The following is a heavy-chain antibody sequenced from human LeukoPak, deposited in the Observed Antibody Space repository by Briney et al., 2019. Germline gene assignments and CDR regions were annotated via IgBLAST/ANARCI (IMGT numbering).Heavy chain of an antibody. Sequence: PGGSLRLSCAAYGFTFSSYAMHWVRQAPGKGLEWVAVISYDGSNKYYADSVKGRFTISRDNSKNTLYLQMNSLRAEDTAVYYCARDSSGNYRDFDYWGQGTLVTVSS. V-gene: IGHV3-30-3*01. CDR2: ISYDGSNK. D-gene: IGHD3-22*01. CDR1: GFTFSSYA. CDR3: ARDSSGNYRDFDY. J-gene: IGHJ4*02.